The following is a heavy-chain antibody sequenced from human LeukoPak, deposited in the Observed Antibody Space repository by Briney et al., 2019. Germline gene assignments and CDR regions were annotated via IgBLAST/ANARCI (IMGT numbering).Heavy chain of an antibody. CDR1: GGSISPYS. V-gene: IGHV4-59*01. CDR3: ARDDYRGVTNFDP. Sequence: PSETLSLTCTVSGGSISPYSWSWIRQPPGKGLEWIGYISYSGNTNYNPSLKSRVTISVDTAKNQVSLQLTSVTAVDTAVYYCARDDYRGVTNFDPWGQGTLVTVSS. J-gene: IGHJ5*02. CDR2: ISYSGNT. D-gene: IGHD3-10*01.